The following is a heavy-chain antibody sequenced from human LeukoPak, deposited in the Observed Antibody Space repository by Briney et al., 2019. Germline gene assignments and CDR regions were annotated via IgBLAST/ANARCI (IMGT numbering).Heavy chain of an antibody. CDR2: ISSSSSYI. CDR1: GFTFSSSS. CDR3: ARDRIVVAGPHYFDS. D-gene: IGHD2-15*01. V-gene: IGHV3-21*01. J-gene: IGHJ4*02. Sequence: AGGSLRLSCAASGFTFSSSSMNWVRQAPGKGLEWVSSISSSSSYIYYADSVKGRFTISRDNAKNSLYLQMNSLRAEDTAVYYCARDRIVVAGPHYFDSWGPGTLVTVSS.